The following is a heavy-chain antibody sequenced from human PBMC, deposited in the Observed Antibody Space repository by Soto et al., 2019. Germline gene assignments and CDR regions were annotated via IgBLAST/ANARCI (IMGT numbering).Heavy chain of an antibody. D-gene: IGHD5-18*01. V-gene: IGHV1-46*01. CDR1: GYTFTSYY. CDR2: INPSGGST. CDR3: ATDKGDSYGYGNY. J-gene: IGHJ4*02. Sequence: VKVSCNASGYTFTSYYMHWVRQAPGQGLEWMGIINPSGGSTSYAQKFQGRVTITRDMSTTTAYMELSSLRSEDTAVYYCATDKGDSYGYGNYWGQGTLVTVSS.